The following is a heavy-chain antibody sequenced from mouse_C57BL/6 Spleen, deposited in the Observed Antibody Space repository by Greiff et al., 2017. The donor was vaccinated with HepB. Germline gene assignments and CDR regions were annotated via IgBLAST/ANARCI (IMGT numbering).Heavy chain of an antibody. CDR3: ARLLYGNYDY. V-gene: IGHV1-61*01. Sequence: QVQLQQPGAELVRPGSSVKLSCKASGYTFTSYWMDWVKQRPGQGLEWIGNIYPSDSETHYNQKFKDKATLTVDKSSSTAYMQPSSLTSEDSAVYYGARLLYGNYDYWGQSTTLTVSS. CDR1: GYTFTSYW. J-gene: IGHJ2*01. CDR2: IYPSDSET. D-gene: IGHD2-1*01.